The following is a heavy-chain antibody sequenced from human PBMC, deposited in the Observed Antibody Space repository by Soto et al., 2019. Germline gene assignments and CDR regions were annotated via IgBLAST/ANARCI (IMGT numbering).Heavy chain of an antibody. CDR1: GCIFTGYV. Sequence: ASVKVSCKTSGCIFTGYVLHGVRQAPGQGLEWMGWINPNSGDTNYAQKFQGRIAVTRDTSISTAYMELSRLKSDDTAVYYCTGGVNTGEIYWGQGTLVTVSS. CDR3: TGGVNTGEIY. J-gene: IGHJ4*02. CDR2: INPNSGDT. V-gene: IGHV1-2*02. D-gene: IGHD2-8*02.